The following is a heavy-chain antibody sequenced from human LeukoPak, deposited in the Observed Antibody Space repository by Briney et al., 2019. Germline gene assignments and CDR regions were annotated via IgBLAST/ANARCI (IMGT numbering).Heavy chain of an antibody. D-gene: IGHD1-26*01. V-gene: IGHV1-3*01. CDR3: ARGWNSGSYFDY. CDR1: GYTFTSYA. Sequence: ASVKVSCKASGYTFTSYAMHWVRQAPGQRLEWMGWINAGNGNTKYSQKFQGRVTITRDTSASTAYMELSSLRSEDTAVYYCARGWNSGSYFDYWGQGTLVTVSS. J-gene: IGHJ4*02. CDR2: INAGNGNT.